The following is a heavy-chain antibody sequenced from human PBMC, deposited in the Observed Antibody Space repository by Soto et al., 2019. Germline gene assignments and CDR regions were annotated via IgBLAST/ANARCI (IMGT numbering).Heavy chain of an antibody. CDR3: ARSLDSSSTRGLDFLPDY. J-gene: IGHJ4*02. D-gene: IGHD6-6*01. V-gene: IGHV1-69*02. CDR2: IIPILGIA. Sequence: QVQLVQSGAEVKKPGSSVKVSCKASGGTFSSYTISWVRQAPGQGLEWMGRIIPILGIANYAQKFQGRVTITADKSTSKAYMELRSLRSEGKAVYYCARSLDSSSTRGLDFLPDYWGQGTLVKVS. CDR1: GGTFSSYT.